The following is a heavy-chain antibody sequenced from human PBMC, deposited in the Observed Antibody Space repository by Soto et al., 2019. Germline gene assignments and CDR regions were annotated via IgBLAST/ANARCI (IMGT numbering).Heavy chain of an antibody. V-gene: IGHV1-2*02. CDR2: INPNSGAT. J-gene: IGHJ4*02. Sequence: GASVKVSCKASGYMFTGNYMHWVRQAPGQGLEYMGWINPNSGATNYAQQFQGRVTMTWDTSISTAYVELSRLRSDDTAVYYCAPHYPDSSGYFDHWGQGTLVTVSS. CDR1: GYMFTGNY. D-gene: IGHD3-22*01. CDR3: APHYPDSSGYFDH.